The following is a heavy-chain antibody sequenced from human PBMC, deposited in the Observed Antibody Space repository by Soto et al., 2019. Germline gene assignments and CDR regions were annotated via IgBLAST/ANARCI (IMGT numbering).Heavy chain of an antibody. V-gene: IGHV3-13*04. CDR3: ARAHSSSWCFDY. D-gene: IGHD6-13*01. CDR2: IGTAGDT. CDR1: GFTFSSYD. Sequence: EVQLVESGGGLVQPGGSLRLSCAASGFTFSSYDMHWVRQATGKGLEWVSAIGTAGDTYYPGSVKGRFTISRENAKNSLYLQMNILIAGDTAVYYCARAHSSSWCFDYWGQGTLVTVSS. J-gene: IGHJ4*02.